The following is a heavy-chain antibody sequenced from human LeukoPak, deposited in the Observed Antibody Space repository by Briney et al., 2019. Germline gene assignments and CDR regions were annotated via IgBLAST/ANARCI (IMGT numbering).Heavy chain of an antibody. CDR2: INHSGST. J-gene: IGHJ5*02. D-gene: IGHD3-3*01. CDR1: GGSFSGYY. Sequence: SETLSLTCAVYGGSFSGYYWSWIRQPPGKGLEWIGEINHSGSTNYNPSLKSRVTISVDTSKNQFSLKLSSVTAADTAVYYCARDTNTIFGVVTNYHWFDPWGQGTLVTVSS. V-gene: IGHV4-34*01. CDR3: ARDTNTIFGVVTNYHWFDP.